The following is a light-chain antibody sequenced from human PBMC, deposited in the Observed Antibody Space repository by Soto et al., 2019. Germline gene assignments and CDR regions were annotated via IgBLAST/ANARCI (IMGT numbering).Light chain of an antibody. J-gene: IGKJ4*01. Sequence: EIVLTKSSAALYVSPGERLTLSCWARQSVGSTLNWYQHRPGQAPRLLIYDTSIRATGIPARFSGSGSGTEFTLTIASLQSEDFGVYYCQRFNRWPLSFGGGTKVDIK. CDR1: QSVGST. V-gene: IGKV3-15*01. CDR2: DTS. CDR3: QRFNRWPLS.